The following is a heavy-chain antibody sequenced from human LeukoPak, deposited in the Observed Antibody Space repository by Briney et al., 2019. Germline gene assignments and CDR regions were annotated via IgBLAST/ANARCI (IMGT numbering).Heavy chain of an antibody. CDR1: GGSISSSSYY. D-gene: IGHD3-22*01. CDR2: IYYSGST. CDR3: AIPSDSSGYYSAFDI. J-gene: IGHJ3*02. V-gene: IGHV4-39*01. Sequence: SETLSLTCTVSGGSISSSSYYWGWIRQPPGKGLEWIGSIYYSGSTYYNPSLKSRVTISVYTSKNQFSLKLTSVTAADTAVYYCAIPSDSSGYYSAFDIWGQGTMVTVSS.